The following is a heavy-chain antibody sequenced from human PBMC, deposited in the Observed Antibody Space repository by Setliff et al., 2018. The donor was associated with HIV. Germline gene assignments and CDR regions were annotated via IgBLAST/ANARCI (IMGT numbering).Heavy chain of an antibody. CDR1: GGSISSSNW. V-gene: IGHV4-4*02. D-gene: IGHD3-22*01. CDR2: IYHGGST. J-gene: IGHJ4*02. Sequence: PSETLSLTCAVSGGSISSSNWWSWVRQPPGKGLEWIGEIYHGGSTNYNPSLKSRVTISVDKSKNQFSLKLASVTAADTAVDYCASGEPYYYDSTGYSGNYFDYWGQGTLVTVSS. CDR3: ASGEPYYYDSTGYSGNYFDY.